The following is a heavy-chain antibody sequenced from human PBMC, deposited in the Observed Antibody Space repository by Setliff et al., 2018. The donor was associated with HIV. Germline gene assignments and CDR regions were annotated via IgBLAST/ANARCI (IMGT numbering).Heavy chain of an antibody. CDR2: IYSTGST. D-gene: IGHD4-17*01. CDR3: AKGAGFYGDYTFDH. CDR1: GPSINIHY. Sequence: SETLSLTCTVSGPSINIHYWSWIRQSPGKGFEWIGYIYSTGSTNYNPSLQSRVTIPMVASRNQFSLKVTSVTAADTAVYYCAKGAGFYGDYTFDHWGQGRQVTSPQ. V-gene: IGHV4-59*11. J-gene: IGHJ4*02.